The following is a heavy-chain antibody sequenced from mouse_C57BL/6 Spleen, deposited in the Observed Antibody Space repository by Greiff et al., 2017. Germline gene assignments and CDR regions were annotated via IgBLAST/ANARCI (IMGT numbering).Heavy chain of an antibody. CDR3: ARDGDYGSSYDYAMDY. CDR1: GFTFSDYY. V-gene: IGHV5-16*01. Sequence: EVKLMESEGGLVQPGSSMKLSCTASGFTFSDYYMAWVRQVPEKGLEWVANINYDGSSTYYLDSLKSRFIISRDNAKNILYLQMSSLKSEDTATYYCARDGDYGSSYDYAMDYWGQGTSVPVSS. CDR2: INYDGSST. D-gene: IGHD1-1*01. J-gene: IGHJ4*01.